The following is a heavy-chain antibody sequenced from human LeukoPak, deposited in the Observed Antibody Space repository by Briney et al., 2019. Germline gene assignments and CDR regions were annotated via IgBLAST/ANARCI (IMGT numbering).Heavy chain of an antibody. Sequence: PGGSLRLSCAASGFTFSSYWMSWVRQAPGKGLEWVANIKQDGSEKYYVDSVKGRFTISRDNAKNSLYLQMNSLRAEDTAVYYCARDPSLGDYDSSIDYWGQGTLVTVSS. J-gene: IGHJ4*02. CDR2: IKQDGSEK. D-gene: IGHD3-22*01. CDR3: ARDPSLGDYDSSIDY. V-gene: IGHV3-7*01. CDR1: GFTFSSYW.